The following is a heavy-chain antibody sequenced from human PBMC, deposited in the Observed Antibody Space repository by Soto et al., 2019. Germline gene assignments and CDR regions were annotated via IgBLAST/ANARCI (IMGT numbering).Heavy chain of an antibody. CDR2: ICYDGSNQ. CDR1: GFTFSSYG. D-gene: IGHD3-16*01. V-gene: IGHV3-33*01. Sequence: VQLVQSGGGVVQPGRSLRLSCAASGFTFSSYGIHWVRQAPGKGLEWVAVICYDGSNQYYADSVKGRFTVSRDNSKNIVFLHMSILGAVDTAVYYCARDGPHSGSSHYVYDASDIGGLATIVIVSS. CDR3: ARDGPHSGSSHYVYDASDI. J-gene: IGHJ3*02.